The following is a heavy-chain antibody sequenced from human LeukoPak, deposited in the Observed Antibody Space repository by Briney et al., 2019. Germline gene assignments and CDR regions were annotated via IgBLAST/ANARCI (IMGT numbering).Heavy chain of an antibody. Sequence: PSETLSLTCSVSGGSISSSNYYWSWIRQPAGKGLEWIGRIYTSESTNYNPSLKSRVTISVDTSRNQFSLKLSSVTAADTAVYYCARRYGSGSSGTFDYWGQGTLVTVSS. J-gene: IGHJ4*02. CDR3: ARRYGSGSSGTFDY. CDR1: GGSISSSNYY. D-gene: IGHD3-10*01. CDR2: IYTSEST. V-gene: IGHV4-61*02.